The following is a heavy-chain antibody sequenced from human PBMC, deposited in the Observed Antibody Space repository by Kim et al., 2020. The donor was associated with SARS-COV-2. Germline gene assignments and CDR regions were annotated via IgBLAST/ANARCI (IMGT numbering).Heavy chain of an antibody. J-gene: IGHJ4*02. CDR3: ARGVGSGLTSGGLIVDY. D-gene: IGHD3-16*02. Sequence: KGRFTISRDNANSSLYLQMNSLRTEDTAVYYCARGVGSGLTSGGLIVDYWGQGTLVTVSS. V-gene: IGHV3-11*05.